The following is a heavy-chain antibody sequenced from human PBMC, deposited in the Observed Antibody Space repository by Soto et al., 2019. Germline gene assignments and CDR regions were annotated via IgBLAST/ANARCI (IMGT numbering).Heavy chain of an antibody. CDR1: GGSISSGGYS. CDR3: ARDSSSSPADGYYGMDV. CDR2: IYHSGST. D-gene: IGHD6-13*01. Sequence: QLQLQESGSGLVKPSQTLSLTCAVSGGSISSGGYSWSWIRQPPGKGLEWIGYIYHSGSTYYNPSLKSRVTISVDRSKNQFSLKLSSVTAADTAVYYCARDSSSSPADGYYGMDVWGQGTTVTVSS. J-gene: IGHJ6*02. V-gene: IGHV4-30-2*01.